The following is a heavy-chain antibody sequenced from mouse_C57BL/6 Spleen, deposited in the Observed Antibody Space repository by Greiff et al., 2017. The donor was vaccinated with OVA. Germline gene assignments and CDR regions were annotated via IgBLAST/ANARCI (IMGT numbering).Heavy chain of an antibody. CDR1: GYTFTDYY. CDR3: ARRDYGSSPGYFDV. J-gene: IGHJ1*03. V-gene: IGHV1-75*01. Sequence: QVQLQQSGPELVKPGASVKISCKASGYTFTDYYIHWVKQRPGQGLEWIGWIFPGSGSTYYNEKFTGKATFTVDKSSSTASLLLSSLTSEDSAVYYCARRDYGSSPGYFDVWGTGTTVTVSS. D-gene: IGHD1-1*01. CDR2: IFPGSGST.